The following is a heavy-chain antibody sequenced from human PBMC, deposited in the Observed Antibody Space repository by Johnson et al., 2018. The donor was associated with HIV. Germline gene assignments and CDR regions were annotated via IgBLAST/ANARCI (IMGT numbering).Heavy chain of an antibody. D-gene: IGHD2-15*01. CDR1: GFTFSSYG. Sequence: QVQLVESGGGVVQPGGSLRLSCAASGFTFSSYGMHWVRQAPGKGLEWVAFIRYDGSNKYYADSVNGRFTISRDNSKNTLYLQMNSLKTEDTALYYCTTDYSTPIVVVVAATPDAFDIWGQGTMVTVSS. J-gene: IGHJ3*02. CDR3: TTDYSTPIVVVVAATPDAFDI. CDR2: IRYDGSNK. V-gene: IGHV3-30*02.